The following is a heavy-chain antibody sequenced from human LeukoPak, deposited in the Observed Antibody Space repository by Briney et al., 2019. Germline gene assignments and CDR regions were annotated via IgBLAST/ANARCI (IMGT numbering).Heavy chain of an antibody. D-gene: IGHD1-1*01. J-gene: IGHJ5*02. CDR3: ARETRVGRWFDP. CDR2: INAGNGNT. V-gene: IGHV1-3*01. Sequence: ASVKVSCKASGYTFTSYAMHWVRQAPGQRLEWMGWINAGNGNTKYSQKFQGRVTITRDTSASTAYMELSSPRSEDTAVYYCARETRVGRWFDPWGQGTLVTVSS. CDR1: GYTFTSYA.